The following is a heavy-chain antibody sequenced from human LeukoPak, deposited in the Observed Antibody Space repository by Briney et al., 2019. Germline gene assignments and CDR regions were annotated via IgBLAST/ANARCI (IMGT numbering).Heavy chain of an antibody. V-gene: IGHV5-51*01. CDR3: AIGGDSTTSCYRCFVY. Sequence: GESLKISCKGSGYSFKNYWIGWVRQMPGKGLEWMGIIYPDDSDTRYSPSFQGQVTVSADKSVRTAYLRWSSLKASDTAMYYCAIGGDSTTSCYRCFVYWGQGTLVTVSS. CDR1: GYSFKNYW. D-gene: IGHD2-2*01. CDR2: IYPDDSDT. J-gene: IGHJ4*02.